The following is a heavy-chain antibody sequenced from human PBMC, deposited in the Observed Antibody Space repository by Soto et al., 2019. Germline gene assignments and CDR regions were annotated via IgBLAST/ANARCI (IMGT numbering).Heavy chain of an antibody. J-gene: IGHJ4*01. CDR3: ARCLDDYYDSSGQPHY. CDR1: GGSISSYY. Sequence: PSETLSLTCTVSGGSISSYYWSWIRQPPGKVLEWIGYIYYSGSTNYNPSLKSRVTISVGTSKNQFSLKLSSVTAADTAVYYCARCLDDYYDSSGQPHYRRHGTPVTVSS. V-gene: IGHV4-59*01. D-gene: IGHD3-22*01. CDR2: IYYSGST.